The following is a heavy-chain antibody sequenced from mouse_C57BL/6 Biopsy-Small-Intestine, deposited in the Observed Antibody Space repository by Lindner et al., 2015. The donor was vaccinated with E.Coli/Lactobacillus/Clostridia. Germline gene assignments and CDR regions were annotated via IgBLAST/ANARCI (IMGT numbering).Heavy chain of an antibody. Sequence: VQLQESGPELAKPGASVKISCKASGYAFSSSWMNWVKQRPGKGLEWIGRIYPGDGDTNYDGKFKGKATLTADKSSSTAYMQLSSLTSEDSAVYFCARDSPYFDYWGQGTTLTVSS. J-gene: IGHJ2*01. CDR3: ARDSPYFDY. CDR1: GYAFSSSW. D-gene: IGHD2-12*01. V-gene: IGHV1-82*01. CDR2: IYPGDGDT.